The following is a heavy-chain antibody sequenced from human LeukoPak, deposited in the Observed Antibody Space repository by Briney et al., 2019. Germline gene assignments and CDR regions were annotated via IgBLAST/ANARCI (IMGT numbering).Heavy chain of an antibody. CDR1: GFTFSSYS. V-gene: IGHV3-21*01. CDR2: ISSSSSYI. Sequence: GGSLRLSCAASGFTFSSYSMNWVRQAPGKGLEWVSSISSSSSYIYYADSVKGRFTISRDNAKNSLYLQMNSLRAEDTAVYYCARDGSRGSGYYLNWFDPWGQGTLVTVSS. J-gene: IGHJ5*02. CDR3: ARDGSRGSGYYLNWFDP. D-gene: IGHD3-22*01.